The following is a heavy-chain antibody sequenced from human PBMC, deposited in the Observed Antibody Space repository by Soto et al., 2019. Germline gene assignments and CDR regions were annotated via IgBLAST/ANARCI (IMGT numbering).Heavy chain of an antibody. CDR3: ARDYYDSSGYVAFDY. J-gene: IGHJ4*02. D-gene: IGHD3-22*01. CDR2: ISYDGSNK. Sequence: GGSLRLSCAASGFTFSSYAMHWVRQAPGKGLEWVAVISYDGSNKYYADSVKGRFTISRDNSKNTLYLQMNSLRAEDTAVYYCARDYYDSSGYVAFDYWGQGTLVTVSS. V-gene: IGHV3-30-3*01. CDR1: GFTFSSYA.